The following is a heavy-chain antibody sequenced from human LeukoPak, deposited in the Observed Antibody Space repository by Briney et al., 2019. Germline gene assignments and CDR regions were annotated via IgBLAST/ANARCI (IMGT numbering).Heavy chain of an antibody. V-gene: IGHV3-21*01. CDR1: GFTFSSYS. J-gene: IGHJ4*02. CDR3: ARAPGTMIVVDY. D-gene: IGHD3-22*01. Sequence: GGSLRLSCAASGFTFSSYSMNWVRQAPGKGLEWVSFISTSSSYIHNADSVKGRFTISRDNSKNTLYLQMNSLRPDDTAVYYCARAPGTMIVVDYWGQGTLVTVSS. CDR2: ISTSSSYI.